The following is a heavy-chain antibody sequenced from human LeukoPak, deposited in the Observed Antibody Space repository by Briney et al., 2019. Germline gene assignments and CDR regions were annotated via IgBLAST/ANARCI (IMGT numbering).Heavy chain of an antibody. CDR3: ARDFSSSWPQHPNY. V-gene: IGHV1-3*01. CDR2: INAGNGNT. Sequence: ASVKVSCKASGYTFTSYAMHWVRQAPGQRLEWMGWINAGNGNTKYSQKFQGRVTITRDTSASTAYMELSSLRSEDTAVYHCARDFSSSWPQHPNYWGQGTLVTVSS. D-gene: IGHD6-13*01. CDR1: GYTFTSYA. J-gene: IGHJ4*02.